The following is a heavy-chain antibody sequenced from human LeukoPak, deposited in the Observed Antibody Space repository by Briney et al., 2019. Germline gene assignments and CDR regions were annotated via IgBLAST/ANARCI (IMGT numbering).Heavy chain of an antibody. CDR1: GGSISSSSYY. J-gene: IGHJ4*02. Sequence: PSETLSLTCTVSGGSISSSSYYWGWIRQPPGKGLEWIGSIYYSGSTYYNPPRKRRITISVDTSKHRFSLKLSSVTAADTAVYYCASLRFRSSGYYYGLDYWGQGTLVTVSS. CDR2: IYYSGST. V-gene: IGHV4-39*01. CDR3: ASLRFRSSGYYYGLDY. D-gene: IGHD3-22*01.